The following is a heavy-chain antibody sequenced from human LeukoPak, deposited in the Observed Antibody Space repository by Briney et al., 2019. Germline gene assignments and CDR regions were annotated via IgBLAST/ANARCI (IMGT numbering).Heavy chain of an antibody. V-gene: IGHV3-49*04. CDR1: GFTFGDYA. Sequence: GGSLRLSCTASGFTFGDYAMSWVRQAPGKGPEWVGFIRRKANGGTTEYAASVKGRFTISRDDSKSIAYLQMNSLKTEDTAVYYCTSGLYYDSWSDLFDYWGQGTLVTVSS. CDR3: TSGLYYDSWSDLFDY. J-gene: IGHJ4*02. CDR2: IRRKANGGTT. D-gene: IGHD3-3*01.